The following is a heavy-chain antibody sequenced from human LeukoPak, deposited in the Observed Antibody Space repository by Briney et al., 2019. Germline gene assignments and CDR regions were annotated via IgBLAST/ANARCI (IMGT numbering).Heavy chain of an antibody. Sequence: SETRPLTCTVSGGSISSYYWSWIRQPPGKGLEWIGYIYYSGSTNYNPSLKSRVTISVDTSKNQFSLKLSSVTAADTAVYYCARRVVAATPFATDAFDIWGQGTMVTVSS. D-gene: IGHD2-15*01. CDR1: GGSISSYY. V-gene: IGHV4-59*08. CDR2: IYYSGST. CDR3: ARRVVAATPFATDAFDI. J-gene: IGHJ3*02.